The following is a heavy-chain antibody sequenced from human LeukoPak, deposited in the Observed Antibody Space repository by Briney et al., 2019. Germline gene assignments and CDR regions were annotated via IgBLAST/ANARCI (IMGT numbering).Heavy chain of an antibody. J-gene: IGHJ6*03. CDR3: ARGDIVVVPAAPHYYYYMDV. CDR1: GGTFSSYA. CDR2: IIPIFGTA. D-gene: IGHD2-2*01. V-gene: IGHV1-69*05. Sequence: SVKVSCKASGGTFSSYAISWVRQAPGQGLEWMEGIIPIFGTANYAQKFQGRVTITTDESTSTAYMELSSLRSEDTAVYYCARGDIVVVPAAPHYYYYMDVWGKGTTVTVSS.